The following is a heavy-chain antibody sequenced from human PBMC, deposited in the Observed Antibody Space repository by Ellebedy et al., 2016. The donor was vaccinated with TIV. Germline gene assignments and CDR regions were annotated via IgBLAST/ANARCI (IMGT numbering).Heavy chain of an antibody. CDR2: ISNGGDTT. V-gene: IGHV3-23*01. CDR3: AKLSGVLSWYADY. Sequence: GESLKISCAASGFAFGCCAMGWVRQAPGKGLEWVSVISNGGDTTYADSVKGRFTISRDNSKRTLYLQMNILRADDTAIYYCAKLSGVLSWYADYWGLGARVTVSS. D-gene: IGHD6-13*01. J-gene: IGHJ4*02. CDR1: GFAFGCCA.